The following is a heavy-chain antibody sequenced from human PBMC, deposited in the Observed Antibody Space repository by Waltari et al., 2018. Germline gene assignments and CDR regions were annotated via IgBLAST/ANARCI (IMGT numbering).Heavy chain of an antibody. CDR1: GCSISGPYP. D-gene: IGHD3-16*01. CDR2: VFSDGVT. Sequence: QLQLQASGPGLVKPSATLSLTCTVSGCSISGPYPWRWVRQPPGKGLEWIGSVFSDGVTHYNPSLISRATVSMDTSKNQFSLKLTSVTAADTAVFYCARKPGGDAFDIWGRGTVVTVSP. V-gene: IGHV4-39*01. J-gene: IGHJ3*02. CDR3: ARKPGGDAFDI.